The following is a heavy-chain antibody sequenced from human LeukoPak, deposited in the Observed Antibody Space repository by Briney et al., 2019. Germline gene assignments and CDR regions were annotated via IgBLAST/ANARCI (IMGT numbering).Heavy chain of an antibody. D-gene: IGHD2-21*01. Sequence: SGTLSLTCTVSGGSISSYYWSWIRQPPGKGLEWMGYIYYSGSTNYNPSLTSRVTTSVDTSTNLFSLMLSSATAADTPGYCCARVPLSCGGECYSEAFYFDFWGEGTLLTVS. CDR3: ARVPLSCGGECYSEAFYFDF. J-gene: IGHJ4*02. CDR2: IYYSGST. V-gene: IGHV4-59*01. CDR1: GGSISSYY.